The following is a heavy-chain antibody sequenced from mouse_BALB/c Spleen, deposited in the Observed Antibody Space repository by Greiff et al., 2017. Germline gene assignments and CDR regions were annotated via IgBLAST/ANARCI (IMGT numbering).Heavy chain of an antibody. J-gene: IGHJ3*01. CDR2: IRSKSNNYAT. Sequence: EVQLVESGGGLVQPKGSLKLSCAASGFTFNTNAMNWVRQAPGKGLEWVARIRSKSNNYATYYADSVKDRFTISRDDSQSMLYLQMNNLKTEDTAMYYCVRSHYDGYSAWFAYWGQGTLVTVSA. CDR3: VRSHYDGYSAWFAY. D-gene: IGHD2-3*01. V-gene: IGHV10S3*01. CDR1: GFTFNTNA.